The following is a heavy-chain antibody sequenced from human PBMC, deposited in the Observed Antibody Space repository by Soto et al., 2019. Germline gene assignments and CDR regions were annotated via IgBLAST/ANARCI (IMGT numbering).Heavy chain of an antibody. CDR3: ARYWHGDSLNYYRGMDV. J-gene: IGHJ6*02. Sequence: GESLKISCKGSGYNFATDWIRWVRQMPGKGLEWMGIIYPVDSDTRYSPSFQGQVTISADKSISTAYLQWSSLKASDTAMYYCARYWHGDSLNYYRGMDVWGQGTTVTVSS. V-gene: IGHV5-51*01. CDR2: IYPVDSDT. CDR1: GYNFATDW. D-gene: IGHD3-9*01.